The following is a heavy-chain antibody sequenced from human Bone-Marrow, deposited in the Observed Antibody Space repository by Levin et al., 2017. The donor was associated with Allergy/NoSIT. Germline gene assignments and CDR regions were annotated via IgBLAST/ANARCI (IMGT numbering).Heavy chain of an antibody. CDR2: INTNTGNP. Sequence: GESLKISCKASGYTFTSYAMNWVRQAPGQGLEWMGWINTNTGNPTYAQGFTGRFVFSLDTSVSTAYLQISSLQAEDTAVYYCARGGQQLASEDLPYNWFDPWGQGTLVTVSS. V-gene: IGHV7-4-1*02. CDR1: GYTFTSYA. D-gene: IGHD6-13*01. J-gene: IGHJ5*02. CDR3: ARGGQQLASEDLPYNWFDP.